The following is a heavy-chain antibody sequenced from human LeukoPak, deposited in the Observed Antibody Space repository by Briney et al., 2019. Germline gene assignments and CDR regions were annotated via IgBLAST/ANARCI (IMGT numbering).Heavy chain of an antibody. Sequence: HPGGSLRLSCTTSGFTFSNYAMSWVRQAPGKGPEWVSLIRGSGDSTYYADSVKGRFTISRDNSKSALYLQMDSLRAEDTAIYYCAKAGGNFVFDYWGQGTLVTVSS. CDR3: AKAGGNFVFDY. D-gene: IGHD1-7*01. J-gene: IGHJ4*02. CDR1: GFTFSNYA. V-gene: IGHV3-23*01. CDR2: IRGSGDST.